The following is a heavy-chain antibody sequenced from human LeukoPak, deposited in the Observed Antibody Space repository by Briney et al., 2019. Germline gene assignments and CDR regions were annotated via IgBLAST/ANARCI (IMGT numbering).Heavy chain of an antibody. CDR2: IYTSGST. J-gene: IGHJ4*02. CDR3: ARETRHYYDGTDYYYYIDY. CDR1: GGSVSSSSYY. V-gene: IGHV4-61*02. Sequence: SETLSLTCTVSGGSVSSSSYYWSWIRQPAGKGLEWIGRIYTSGSTYYNPSLKSRVTMSVDTSNDLFSLRLSSVTAADTAVYYCARETRHYYDGTDYYYYIDYWGQGTLVTVSS. D-gene: IGHD3-22*01.